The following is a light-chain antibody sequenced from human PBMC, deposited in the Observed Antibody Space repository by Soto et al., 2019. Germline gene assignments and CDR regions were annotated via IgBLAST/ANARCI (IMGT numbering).Light chain of an antibody. CDR2: EVS. CDR1: SSDVGGYNY. Sequence: QSVLTQPASVSGSPGQSITISCTGTSSDVGGYNYVSWYQQHPGKAPKLMIYEVSNRPSGVSNRFSGSKSGNTASLTISGLQAEDEAGYYCSSYTSSSTYVVGTGTKVTVL. J-gene: IGLJ1*01. V-gene: IGLV2-14*01. CDR3: SSYTSSSTYV.